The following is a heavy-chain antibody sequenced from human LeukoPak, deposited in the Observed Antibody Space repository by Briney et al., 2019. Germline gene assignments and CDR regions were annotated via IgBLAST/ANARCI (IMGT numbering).Heavy chain of an antibody. D-gene: IGHD6-19*01. CDR3: AKDLGGGSGCYDL. CDR2: ISYDGSNK. Sequence: PGGSLRLSCAASGFTVSSNYMSWVRQAPGKGLEWVAIISYDGSNKYYADSVQGRFTISRDNSKNTLYLQMNSLRAEDTAVYYCAKDLGGGSGCYDLWGRGTLVTVSS. V-gene: IGHV3-30*18. J-gene: IGHJ2*01. CDR1: GFTVSSNY.